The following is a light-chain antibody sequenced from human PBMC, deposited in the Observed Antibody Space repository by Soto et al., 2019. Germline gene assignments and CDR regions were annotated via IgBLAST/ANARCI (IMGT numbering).Light chain of an antibody. CDR3: QQSYSTPT. J-gene: IGKJ5*01. CDR2: AAS. Sequence: DIQMTQSPSSLSVSFGDRVTITCRASQSISSYLNWYQQKPGKAPKLLIYAASSLQSGVPSRFSGGGSGTDFTLTISSLKPEDFATYYCQQSYSTPTFGQGTRLEIK. V-gene: IGKV1-39*01. CDR1: QSISSY.